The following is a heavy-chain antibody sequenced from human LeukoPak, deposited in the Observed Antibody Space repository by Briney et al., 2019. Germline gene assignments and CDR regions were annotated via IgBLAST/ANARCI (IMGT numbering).Heavy chain of an antibody. CDR2: ISAYNGNT. Sequence: ASGKVSCKASGYTFTSYGISWVRQAPGQGLEWMGWISAYNGNTNYAQKLQGRVTMTTDTSTSTAYMELRSLRSDDTAVYYCARGGCCGYCSSTSCYRNGAWFDPWGQGTLVTVSS. CDR3: ARGGCCGYCSSTSCYRNGAWFDP. CDR1: GYTFTSYG. V-gene: IGHV1-18*01. D-gene: IGHD2-2*02. J-gene: IGHJ5*02.